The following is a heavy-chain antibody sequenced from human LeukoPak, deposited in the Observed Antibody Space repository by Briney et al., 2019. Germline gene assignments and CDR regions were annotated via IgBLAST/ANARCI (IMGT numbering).Heavy chain of an antibody. CDR3: ARETYSSSFFDP. J-gene: IGHJ5*02. Sequence: SEPLSLTCTVSGDSISNGAYYWTLIRQLPGTRLQWIGYIYYTGSTYYNPSLKSRVTISVGTSKNRFSLNLSSVTAADTAVYSCARETYSSSFFDPWGQGTLVTVSS. CDR1: GDSISNGAYY. V-gene: IGHV4-31*03. CDR2: IYYTGST. D-gene: IGHD6-13*01.